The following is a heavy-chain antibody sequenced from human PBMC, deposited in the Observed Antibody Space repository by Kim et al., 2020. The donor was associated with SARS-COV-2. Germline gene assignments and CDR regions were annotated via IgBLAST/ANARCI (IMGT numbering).Heavy chain of an antibody. V-gene: IGHV3-33*01. J-gene: IGHJ4*02. CDR2: IWYDGSNK. D-gene: IGHD3-10*01. CDR3: AYPSLRDLFGSGSPHY. CDR1: GFIFSRYG. Sequence: GGSLRLSCAASGFIFSRYGMHWVRQAPGKGLEWVAVIWYDGSNKYYGDSVRGRFIISRDNSKNTLYLQMNSLRAEDTAVYRCAYPSLRDLFGSGSPHYWGQGTLVTVSS.